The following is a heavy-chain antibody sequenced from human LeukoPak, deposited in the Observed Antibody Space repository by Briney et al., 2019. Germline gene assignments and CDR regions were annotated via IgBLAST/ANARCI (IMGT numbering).Heavy chain of an antibody. V-gene: IGHV3-23*01. CDR1: GFTFSSYA. D-gene: IGHD4-17*01. CDR3: AGGDYNGYYYYMDV. Sequence: TGGSLRLSCAASGFTFSSYAMSWVRQAPGKGLEWVPAISGSGGSTYYADSVKGRFTISRDNSKNTLYLQMNSLRAEDTAVYYCAGGDYNGYYYYMDVWGKGTTVTISS. J-gene: IGHJ6*03. CDR2: ISGSGGST.